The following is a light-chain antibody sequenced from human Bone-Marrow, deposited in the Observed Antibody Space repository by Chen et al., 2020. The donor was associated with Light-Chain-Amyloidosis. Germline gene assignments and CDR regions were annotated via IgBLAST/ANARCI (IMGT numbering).Light chain of an antibody. CDR2: DDS. CDR3: QVWDRGSDRPV. V-gene: IGLV3-21*02. Sequence: SYVLTQPSSVSVAPGQTATIACGGNNIGSTSVHWYQQTPGQAPLLVVDDDSDRPSGIPGRLCGSKSGNTATLTISRVEAGDEADDYCQVWDRGSDRPVFGGGTKLSVL. J-gene: IGLJ3*02. CDR1: NIGSTS.